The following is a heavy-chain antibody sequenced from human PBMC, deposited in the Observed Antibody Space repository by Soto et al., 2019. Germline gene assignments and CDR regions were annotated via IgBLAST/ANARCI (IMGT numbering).Heavy chain of an antibody. CDR1: RYTFINYH. CDR3: ATSTRGEMATD. J-gene: IGHJ4*02. CDR2: INTYNGMT. D-gene: IGHD5-12*01. Sequence: QVQLVQSVGEVKKPGASVTVSCKASRYTFINYHITWVRQAPGQGLEWMAWINTYNGMTDYAERFQGRVIMTRDTATSTAFMELRNLGTDDTAVYFCATSTRGEMATDWGQGTLVTVSS. V-gene: IGHV1-18*01.